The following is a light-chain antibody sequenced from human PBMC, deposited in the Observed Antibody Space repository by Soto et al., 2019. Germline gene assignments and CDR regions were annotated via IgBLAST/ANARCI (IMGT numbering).Light chain of an antibody. CDR3: SSYTSSSTWV. CDR1: GSGFRGRNS. CDR2: EGS. V-gene: IGLV2-23*01. Sequence: QSALTQPPSASGSPGQSVSISCSEVGSGFRGRNSVSWYQQHPGKAPQVIIYEGSKRSGVSNRFSASKSGDTASLTISGLQVEDEADYFCSSYTSSSTWVFGGGTKLTVL. J-gene: IGLJ3*02.